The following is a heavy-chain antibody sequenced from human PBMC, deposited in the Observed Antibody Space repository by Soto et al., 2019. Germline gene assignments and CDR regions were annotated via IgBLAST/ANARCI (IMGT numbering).Heavy chain of an antibody. D-gene: IGHD3-10*01. J-gene: IGHJ4*02. Sequence: PSETLSLTCTVSGGSISGSSYYWGWIRQPPGKGLEWIGNIYYSGSTYYNPSLKSRVTISVDTSKNQFSLKLNSVTAADTAVYYCARHNYGSGSTYFDYWGQGTPVTVSS. CDR2: IYYSGST. CDR3: ARHNYGSGSTYFDY. V-gene: IGHV4-39*01. CDR1: GGSISGSSYY.